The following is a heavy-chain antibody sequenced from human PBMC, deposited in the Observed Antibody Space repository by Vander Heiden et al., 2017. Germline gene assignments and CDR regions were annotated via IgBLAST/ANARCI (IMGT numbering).Heavy chain of an antibody. J-gene: IGHJ4*02. CDR1: GFTFSSYS. V-gene: IGHV3-21*01. CDR3: ARDPRYTFGGVIGKNYFDY. Sequence: AASGFTFSSYSMIWVRQAPGKWLHWVSSISSSSSYIYYADSVKGRFTISRDNAKNSLYLQMNSLRAEDTAVYYCARDPRYTFGGVIGKNYFDYWGQGTLVTVSS. D-gene: IGHD3-16*02. CDR2: ISSSSSYI.